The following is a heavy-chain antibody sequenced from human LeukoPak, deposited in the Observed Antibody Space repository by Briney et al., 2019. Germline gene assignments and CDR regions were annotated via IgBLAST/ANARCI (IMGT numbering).Heavy chain of an antibody. Sequence: PGGSLRLSCAASGFTFSSYWMSWVRQAPGKGLEWVANIKQDGSEKYYVDSVKGRSTISRDNAKNSLYLQMNSLRAEDTAVYYCARVDIVVVPANYYYYYYMDVWGKGTTVTVSS. CDR3: ARVDIVVVPANYYYYYYMDV. CDR2: IKQDGSEK. CDR1: GFTFSSYW. J-gene: IGHJ6*03. D-gene: IGHD2-2*03. V-gene: IGHV3-7*01.